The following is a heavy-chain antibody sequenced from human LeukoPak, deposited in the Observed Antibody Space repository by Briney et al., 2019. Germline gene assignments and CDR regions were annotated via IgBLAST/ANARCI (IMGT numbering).Heavy chain of an antibody. V-gene: IGHV4-39*01. J-gene: IGHJ4*02. CDR2: IYYSGST. D-gene: IGHD3-3*01. CDR1: GGSLSSSNYY. CDR3: ARQGDIFGVVVPFGY. Sequence: SETLSLTCTVSGGSLSSSNYYWGWIRQPPGKGLEWFGSIYYSGSTYYNPSLKRRVTISVDTSTNQFSLKLSSVTAADTAVYYCARQGDIFGVVVPFGYWGQGTLVTVSS.